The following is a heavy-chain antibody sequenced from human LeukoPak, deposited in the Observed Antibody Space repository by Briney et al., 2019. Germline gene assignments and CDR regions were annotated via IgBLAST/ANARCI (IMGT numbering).Heavy chain of an antibody. CDR2: MNPNSGNT. V-gene: IGHV1-8*01. J-gene: IGHJ6*02. CDR1: GYTLTSYD. D-gene: IGHD3-10*01. CDR3: ARGGRRFGELLFSYYYYYGMDV. Sequence: PLASVKVSCKASGYTLTSYDINWVRQATGQGLEWMGWMNPNSGNTGYAQKFQGRVTMTRNTSISTAYMELSSLRSEDTAVYYCARGGRRFGELLFSYYYYYGMDVWGQGTTVTVSS.